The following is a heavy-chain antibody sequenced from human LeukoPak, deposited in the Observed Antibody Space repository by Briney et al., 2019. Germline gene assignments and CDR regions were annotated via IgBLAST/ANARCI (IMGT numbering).Heavy chain of an antibody. J-gene: IGHJ4*02. CDR3: ARGTNSDGLGY. Sequence: KPSETLSLTCAVYGGSFSGYYWSWIRQPPGKGLEWIGEINHSGSTNYNPSLKSRVTISVDTSKNQFSLKLSSVTAADTAVYYCARGTNSDGLGYWGQGTLVTVSS. V-gene: IGHV4-34*01. CDR1: GGSFSGYY. D-gene: IGHD5-24*01. CDR2: INHSGST.